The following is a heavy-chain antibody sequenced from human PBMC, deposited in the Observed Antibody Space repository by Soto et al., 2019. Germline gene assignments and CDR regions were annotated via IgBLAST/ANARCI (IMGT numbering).Heavy chain of an antibody. CDR2: LSDSGGSI. Sequence: GALRLSCTGSGFTFNRHAMTWVPQAPGKGLEWVSGLSDSGGSIYYADSVKGRFTISRDNSMNTLYLQMNTLRAEDTAVYYCAKVSSAWYAGFFDLWGQGTLVTVSS. V-gene: IGHV3-23*01. D-gene: IGHD2-8*01. J-gene: IGHJ4*02. CDR1: GFTFNRHA. CDR3: AKVSSAWYAGFFDL.